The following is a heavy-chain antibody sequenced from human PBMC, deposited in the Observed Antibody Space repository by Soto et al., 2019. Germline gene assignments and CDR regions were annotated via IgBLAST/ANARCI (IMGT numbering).Heavy chain of an antibody. CDR1: GFTFSSYA. CDR2: ISGSGGNA. J-gene: IGHJ6*02. V-gene: IGHV3-23*01. CDR3: AKDGASGSYPPYYYFGMDV. Sequence: VGSLRLSCAASGFTFSSYAMSWVRQAPGKGLEWVSTISGSGGNAYYADSVKGRFSISRDNSKNTLRLQMNSLRADDTAVYYCAKDGASGSYPPYYYFGMDVWGQGTTVTVSS. D-gene: IGHD1-26*01.